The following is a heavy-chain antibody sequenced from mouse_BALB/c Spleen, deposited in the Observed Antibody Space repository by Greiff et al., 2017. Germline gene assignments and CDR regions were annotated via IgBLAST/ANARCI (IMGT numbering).Heavy chain of an antibody. CDR2: INPSSGYT. CDR1: GYTFTSYT. Sequence: VQLQQSAAELARPGASVKMSCKASGYTFTSYTMHWVKQRPGQGLEWIGYINPSSGYTEYNQKFKSKATLTVDTSSSAAYMQLSSLASEDSALYYCASYYGSSYAMDYWGQGTSVTVSS. CDR3: ASYYGSSYAMDY. D-gene: IGHD1-1*01. V-gene: IGHV1-4*02. J-gene: IGHJ4*01.